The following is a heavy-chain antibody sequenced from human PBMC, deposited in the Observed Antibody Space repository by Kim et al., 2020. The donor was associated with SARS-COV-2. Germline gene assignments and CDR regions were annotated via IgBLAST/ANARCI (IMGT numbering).Heavy chain of an antibody. Sequence: SVKVSCKASGFTFTSSAMQWVRQARGQRLEWIGWIVVGSGNTNYAQKLQERVTITRDMSTSTAYMELSSLRSEDTAVYYCAALRGYSGHEDYWGQGTLVTVSS. V-gene: IGHV1-58*02. CDR1: GFTFTSSA. J-gene: IGHJ4*02. CDR3: AALRGYSGHEDY. D-gene: IGHD5-12*01. CDR2: IVVGSGNT.